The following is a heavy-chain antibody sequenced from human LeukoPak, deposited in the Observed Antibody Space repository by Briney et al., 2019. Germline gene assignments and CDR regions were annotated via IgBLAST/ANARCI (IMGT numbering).Heavy chain of an antibody. CDR3: ARDLAVADTFDY. J-gene: IGHJ4*02. D-gene: IGHD6-19*01. Sequence: PGGSLRLSCAASGFTFNFYTMNWVRQAPGKGLEWVSSISSSSSYMYYADSVKGRFTISRDNAKNSLYLQMNSLRAEDTAVYYCARDLAVADTFDYWGQGTLVTVSS. CDR1: GFTFNFYT. V-gene: IGHV3-21*01. CDR2: ISSSSSYM.